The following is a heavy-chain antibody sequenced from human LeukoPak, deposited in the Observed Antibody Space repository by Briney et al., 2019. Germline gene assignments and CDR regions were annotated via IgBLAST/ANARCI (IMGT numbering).Heavy chain of an antibody. CDR2: INWNGGST. J-gene: IGHJ3*02. D-gene: IGHD6-13*01. Sequence: AGGSLRLSCAASGFTFDDYGMSWVRQAPGKGLEWVSGINWNGGSTGYADSVKGRFAISRDNAKNSLYLQMSSLRAEDTALYHCARDLNKSSRSGGAFDIWGQGTMVTVSS. CDR1: GFTFDDYG. CDR3: ARDLNKSSRSGGAFDI. V-gene: IGHV3-20*01.